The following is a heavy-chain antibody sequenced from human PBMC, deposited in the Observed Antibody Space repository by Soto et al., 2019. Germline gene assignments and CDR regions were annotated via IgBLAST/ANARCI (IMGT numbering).Heavy chain of an antibody. D-gene: IGHD5-18*01. CDR2: IIPIFGTA. J-gene: IGHJ3*02. CDR3: AREGDDTAMAWGAFDI. Sequence: SVKVSCKASGGTFSSYAISWVRQAPGQGLEWMGGIIPIFGTANYAQKFQGRVTITADESTSTAYMELSSLRSEDTAVYYCAREGDDTAMAWGAFDIWGQGTMVTVSS. V-gene: IGHV1-69*13. CDR1: GGTFSSYA.